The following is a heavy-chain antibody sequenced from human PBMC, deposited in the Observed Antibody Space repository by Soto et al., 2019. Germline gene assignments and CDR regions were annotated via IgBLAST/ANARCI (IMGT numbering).Heavy chain of an antibody. V-gene: IGHV4-39*01. Sequence: TSETLCLRRSVSNGSSSNPGYYWDRIRQTPGKGLEGIGSIFFNVNYYYNPSLQSRVTMSVDTSQNQSTLELYSVTAAETAVYYCAGQTSLASVEIFSGVLSGYNWVDPWGRGTLVTVSS. CDR3: AGQTSLASVEIFSGVLSGYNWVDP. J-gene: IGHJ5*01. CDR1: NGSSSNPGYY. CDR2: IFFNVNY. D-gene: IGHD3-3*01.